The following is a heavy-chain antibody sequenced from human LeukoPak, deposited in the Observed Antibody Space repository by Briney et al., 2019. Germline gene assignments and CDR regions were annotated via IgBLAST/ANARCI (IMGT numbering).Heavy chain of an antibody. V-gene: IGHV4-39*01. CDR2: IHYSGST. CDR1: YVSFSSHIYY. CDR3: ARRGLTGDFDY. J-gene: IGHJ4*02. Sequence: PSETLSLTCTVSYVSFSSHIYYWGWIRQPPGEGLEWLGNIHYSGSTYYNPSLQGRVTISVDTSKIQFSLKLSSVTAADTAVYYCARRGLTGDFDYWGQGNLVTVSS. D-gene: IGHD3-9*01.